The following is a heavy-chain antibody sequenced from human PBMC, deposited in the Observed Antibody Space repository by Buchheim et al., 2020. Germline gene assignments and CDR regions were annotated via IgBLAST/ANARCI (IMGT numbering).Heavy chain of an antibody. CDR2: ISSSSSTI. CDR3: ARERYYDFWSGHADAFDI. J-gene: IGHJ3*02. D-gene: IGHD3-3*01. CDR1: GFTFSSYS. Sequence: EVQLVESGGGLVQPGGSLRLSCAASGFTFSSYSMNWVRQAPGKGLEWVSYISSSSSTIYYADSVKGRFTISRDNAKNSLYLQMNSLRAEDTAVYYCARERYYDFWSGHADAFDIWGQGT. V-gene: IGHV3-48*01.